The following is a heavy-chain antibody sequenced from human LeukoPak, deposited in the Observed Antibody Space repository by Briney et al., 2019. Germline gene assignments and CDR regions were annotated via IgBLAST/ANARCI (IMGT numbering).Heavy chain of an antibody. D-gene: IGHD2-15*01. V-gene: IGHV3-30-3*01. J-gene: IGHJ4*02. CDR1: GFTFSSYA. CDR2: ISYDGSHK. Sequence: GRSLRLSCAASGFTFSSYAMHWVRQAPGKGLEWVAVISYDGSHKYYADSVKGRFTISRDNSKNTLYLQMNSLRAEDTAVYYCAREDRSCYYYWGQGTLVTVSS. CDR3: AREDRSCYYY.